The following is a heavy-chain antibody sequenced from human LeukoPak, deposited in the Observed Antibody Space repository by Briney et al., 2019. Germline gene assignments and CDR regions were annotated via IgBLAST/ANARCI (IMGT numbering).Heavy chain of an antibody. CDR1: GFTFSSSA. D-gene: IGHD4-17*01. CDR2: IKQEGSEK. J-gene: IGHJ4*02. CDR3: ARDKSYGDSSDY. V-gene: IGHV3-7*01. Sequence: GGSLRLSCAASGFTFSSSAMSWVRQAPGKGLEWVANIKQEGSEKYYVDSVKGRFTISRDNAKNSLYLQMNSLRAEDTAVYYCARDKSYGDSSDYWGQGTLVTVS.